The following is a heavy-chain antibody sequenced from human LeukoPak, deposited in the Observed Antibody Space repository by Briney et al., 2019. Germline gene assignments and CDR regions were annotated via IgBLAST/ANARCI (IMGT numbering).Heavy chain of an antibody. CDR1: GGSITGISYY. CDR3: ARGLDYVDV. J-gene: IGHJ6*03. Sequence: SETLSLTCTVSGGSITGISYYWNWLRQPPGKELEWIGRIYQAGNADYKPSLKSRVTISVDTTNNQFSLRLSSVTAADTAVYYCARGLDYVDVWGKGITVSVSS. CDR2: IYQAGNA. D-gene: IGHD3-9*01. V-gene: IGHV4-39*02.